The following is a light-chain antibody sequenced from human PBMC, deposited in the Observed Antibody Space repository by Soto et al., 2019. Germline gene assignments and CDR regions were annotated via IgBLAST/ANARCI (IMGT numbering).Light chain of an antibody. J-gene: IGLJ2*01. Sequence: QSALTQPASVSGSPGQSITISCTGTSSEVGGFLYVSWFQQHPGKAPKLMIYAVSNRPSGISNRFSGSKSGNTASLTISGLQAEDEADYYCSSYSSSSTLVVFGGGTKVTVL. CDR2: AVS. V-gene: IGLV2-14*01. CDR3: SSYSSSSTLVV. CDR1: SSEVGGFLY.